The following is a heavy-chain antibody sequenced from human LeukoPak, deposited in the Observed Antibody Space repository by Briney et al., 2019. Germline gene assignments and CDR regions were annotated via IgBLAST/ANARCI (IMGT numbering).Heavy chain of an antibody. V-gene: IGHV1-18*01. Sequence: ASVKVSCKASGYTFTSYGISWVRQAPGQGVEWMGWISAYNGNTHNAQKLRGRVTMPPGTSTSTAYMELRSLRSDDTAVYYCARMPGFLVVPAAIYYYYYLDVWGKGTTVTVSS. D-gene: IGHD2-2*01. CDR2: ISAYNGNT. CDR1: GYTFTSYG. J-gene: IGHJ6*03. CDR3: ARMPGFLVVPAAIYYYYYLDV.